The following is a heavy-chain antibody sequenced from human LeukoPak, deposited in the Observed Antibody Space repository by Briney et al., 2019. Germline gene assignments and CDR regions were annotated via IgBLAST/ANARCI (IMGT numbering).Heavy chain of an antibody. J-gene: IGHJ4*02. Sequence: SETLSLTCVVSGGSVSGYYWGWIRQPPGRGLEWIGYVYYSGSTNYNPSFKSRITISVDTSRNQFSLQLSTVTAADTAVYYCARIHRYCSGGACYVLDNWGQGTLVAVSS. V-gene: IGHV4-59*02. CDR1: GGSVSGYY. CDR3: ARIHRYCSGGACYVLDN. D-gene: IGHD2-15*01. CDR2: VYYSGST.